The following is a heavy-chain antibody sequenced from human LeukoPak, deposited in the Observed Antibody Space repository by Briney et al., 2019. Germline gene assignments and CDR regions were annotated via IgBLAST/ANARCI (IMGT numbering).Heavy chain of an antibody. D-gene: IGHD2-2*01. CDR3: ARRYCSSTSCLFDY. CDR2: TSYDGINK. J-gene: IGHJ4*02. Sequence: GGSLRLSCAASGFTFSNYAMHWVRQAPGKGLEWVAVTSYDGINKYYADSVKGRFTISRDNSKNTLYLQMNSLRAEDTAVYYCARRYCSSTSCLFDYSGQGTLVTVSS. V-gene: IGHV3-30-3*01. CDR1: GFTFSNYA.